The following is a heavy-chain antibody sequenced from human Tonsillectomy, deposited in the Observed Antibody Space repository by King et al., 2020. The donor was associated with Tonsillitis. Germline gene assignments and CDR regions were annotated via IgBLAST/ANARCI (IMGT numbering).Heavy chain of an antibody. J-gene: IGHJ6*02. CDR3: ARDFWSGPVPLYGMDV. CDR1: GFTLSNYA. CDR2: ISNDGRNK. V-gene: IGHV3-30*04. Sequence: VQLVESGGGVGQPGRSLRLSCAASGFTLSNYAMHWVRQAPGKGLEWVALISNDGRNKFYADSVKGRFTISRDNSKNTLYLQMNSLRAEDTAVYYCARDFWSGPVPLYGMDVWGQGTTVTVSS. D-gene: IGHD3-3*01.